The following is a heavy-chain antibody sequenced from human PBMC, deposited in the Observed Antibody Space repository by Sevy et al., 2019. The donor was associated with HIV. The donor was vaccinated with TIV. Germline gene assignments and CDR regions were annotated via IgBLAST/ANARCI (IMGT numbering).Heavy chain of an antibody. J-gene: IGHJ4*02. CDR3: ARLPTGLQSFNYLLSTYFDS. Sequence: GGSLRLSCAASGFDFNHHWMSWVRQDPQKGLEWVANIKQDGSETYYVDSLEGRFTISRDNAKNSLSLQINDLRAEDTAVYYCARLPTGLQSFNYLLSTYFDSWGQGTLVTVSS. CDR1: GFDFNHHW. D-gene: IGHD3-9*01. V-gene: IGHV3-7*01. CDR2: IKQDGSET.